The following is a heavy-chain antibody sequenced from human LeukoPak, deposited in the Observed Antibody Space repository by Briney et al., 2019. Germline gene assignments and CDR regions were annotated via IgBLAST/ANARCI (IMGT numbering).Heavy chain of an antibody. V-gene: IGHV3-53*01. J-gene: IGHJ6*03. CDR3: ARDGYGYNYMDV. Sequence: GGSLRLSCAASGFTVSRNFMSWVRQAPGKGLEWVSVIYSGGTTEYADSVKGRFIISRDNSKNTLYLQMNSLRAEDTAVYYCARDGYGYNYMDVWGKGTTVTVSS. CDR2: IYSGGTT. CDR1: GFTVSRNF. D-gene: IGHD1-1*01.